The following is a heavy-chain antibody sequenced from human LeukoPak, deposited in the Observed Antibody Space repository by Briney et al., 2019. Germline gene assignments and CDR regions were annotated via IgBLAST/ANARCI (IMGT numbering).Heavy chain of an antibody. D-gene: IGHD7-27*01. CDR3: AIIGDHSNVFDI. V-gene: IGHV3-7*01. CDR1: GFIFSSNW. J-gene: IGHJ3*02. CDR2: IKQDGSEK. Sequence: GGSLRLSCAGSGFIFSSNWMSWVRQAPGKGLEWVGNIKQDGSEKYYVDSVKGRFTNSRDNAKNSVFLQMDSLRAEDSAVYYCAIIGDHSNVFDIWGQRTMVTVSS.